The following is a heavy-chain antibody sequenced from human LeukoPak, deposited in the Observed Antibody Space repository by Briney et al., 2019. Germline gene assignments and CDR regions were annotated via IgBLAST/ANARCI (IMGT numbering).Heavy chain of an antibody. CDR2: ISAYNGNT. J-gene: IGHJ4*02. CDR1: GYTFTSYG. Sequence: GASVKVSCKASGYTFTSYGISWVRQAPGQGLEWMGWISAYNGNTNYAQKLQGRVTMTTDTSTSTAYMELRSLRSDDTAVYYCARTGREDIVVVVAATEYYFDYWGQGTLVTVSS. D-gene: IGHD2-15*01. V-gene: IGHV1-18*01. CDR3: ARTGREDIVVVVAATEYYFDY.